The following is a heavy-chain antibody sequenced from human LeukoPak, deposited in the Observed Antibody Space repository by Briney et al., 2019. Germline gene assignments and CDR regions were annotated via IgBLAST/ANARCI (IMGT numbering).Heavy chain of an antibody. CDR1: GGSISSYY. CDR3: ARVSTSRDYYYYGMDV. Sequence: NPSETLSLTCTVSGGSISSYYWSWIRQPPGKGLEWIGYIYYSGSTNYNPSLKSRVTISVDTSKNQFSLKLSSVTAADTAVYYCARVSTSRDYYYYGMDVWGQGTTVTVSS. J-gene: IGHJ6*02. D-gene: IGHD3-10*01. CDR2: IYYSGST. V-gene: IGHV4-59*01.